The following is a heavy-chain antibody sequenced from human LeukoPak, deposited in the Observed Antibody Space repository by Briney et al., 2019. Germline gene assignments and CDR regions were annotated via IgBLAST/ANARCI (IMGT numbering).Heavy chain of an antibody. J-gene: IGHJ3*02. Sequence: PSETLSLTCAVSGYSLSSGYYWGGIRQPPGRGLGGIGSIYHSGITYYNPSLKSRVTISGDMSKNQFSLKLSSVTAADTAVYYCARRSCSSTSCYPLDAFDIWGQGTMVTVSS. D-gene: IGHD2-2*01. CDR2: IYHSGIT. V-gene: IGHV4-38-2*01. CDR1: GYSLSSGYY. CDR3: ARRSCSSTSCYPLDAFDI.